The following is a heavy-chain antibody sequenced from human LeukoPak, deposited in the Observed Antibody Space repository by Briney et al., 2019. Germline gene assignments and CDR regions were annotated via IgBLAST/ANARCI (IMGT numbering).Heavy chain of an antibody. CDR1: GGTFSSYA. Sequence: SVKVSCKASGGTFSSYAISWVRQAPGQGLEWMGRIIPIFGTANYAQKFQGRVTITTDESTSTAYMELSSLRSEDTAVYYCARHPRATVTMGPYFDYWGQGTLVTVSS. CDR3: ARHPRATVTMGPYFDY. V-gene: IGHV1-69*05. D-gene: IGHD4-17*01. CDR2: IIPIFGTA. J-gene: IGHJ4*02.